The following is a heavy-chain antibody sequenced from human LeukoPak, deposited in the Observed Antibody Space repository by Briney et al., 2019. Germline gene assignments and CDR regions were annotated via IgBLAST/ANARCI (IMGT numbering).Heavy chain of an antibody. CDR1: GFSFSIYS. Sequence: GGSLRLSCAASGFSFSIYSMSWVRQAPGKGLEWVSSISSRSGYIYYADSVKGRFTISRDSAKNSLFLQMNSLRAEDTAVYYCARGSGSYSFNLLGFDPWGQGTLVTVSS. J-gene: IGHJ5*02. CDR3: ARGSGSYSFNLLGFDP. V-gene: IGHV3-21*01. D-gene: IGHD1-26*01. CDR2: ISSRSGYI.